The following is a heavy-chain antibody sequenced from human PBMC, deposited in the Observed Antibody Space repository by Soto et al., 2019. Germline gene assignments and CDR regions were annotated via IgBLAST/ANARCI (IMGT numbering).Heavy chain of an antibody. CDR3: ARAAYCGGDCYGDFDY. CDR2: ISSSSSYM. V-gene: IGHV3-21*01. D-gene: IGHD2-21*02. Sequence: EVQLVESGGGLVKPGGSLRLSCAASGFTFSSYSMNWVRQAPGKGLEWVSSISSSSSYMYYADSVKGRFTISRDNAKNSLYLQMNSLRAEDTAVYYCARAAYCGGDCYGDFDYWGQGTLVTVSS. CDR1: GFTFSSYS. J-gene: IGHJ4*02.